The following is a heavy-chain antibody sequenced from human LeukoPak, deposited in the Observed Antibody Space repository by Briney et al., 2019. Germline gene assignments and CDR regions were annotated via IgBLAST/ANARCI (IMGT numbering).Heavy chain of an antibody. Sequence: PGGSLRLSCAASGFTFSTYGMHWVRQAPGKGLEWVAFIQNDGNDKYYADSVKGRFTIPKDNSKNTLDLQMNGLRAEDTAVYYCARAVTWIDPWGQGTLVTVSS. CDR3: ARAVTWIDP. V-gene: IGHV3-30*02. CDR2: IQNDGNDK. CDR1: GFTFSTYG. J-gene: IGHJ5*02.